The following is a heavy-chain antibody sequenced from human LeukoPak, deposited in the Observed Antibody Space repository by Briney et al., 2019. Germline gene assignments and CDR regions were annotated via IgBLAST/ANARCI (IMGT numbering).Heavy chain of an antibody. D-gene: IGHD3-10*01. CDR1: GFTFSSYG. Sequence: GGSLRLSCAASGFTFSSYGMHWVRQAPGKGLEWVAVISYDGSNKYYADSVKGRFTISRDNSKNTLYLQMNSLRAEDTAVYYCAKNGWFGELSQGLDYWGQGTLVTVSS. CDR2: ISYDGSNK. CDR3: AKNGWFGELSQGLDY. J-gene: IGHJ4*02. V-gene: IGHV3-30*18.